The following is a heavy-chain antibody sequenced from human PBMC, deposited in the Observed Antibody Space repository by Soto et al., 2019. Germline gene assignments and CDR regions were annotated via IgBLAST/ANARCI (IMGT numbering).Heavy chain of an antibody. V-gene: IGHV3-48*01. J-gene: IGHJ4*02. Sequence: EVQLVESGGGLVQPGGSLRLSCAASGFTFSSYSMNWVRQAPGKGLEWVSYISTSGSTIYYADSVKGRFTISRDNAKNSLSLQMNSLRAEDTAVYYCARDPCRSTSCYFDYWGQGPLVTVSS. CDR1: GFTFSSYS. CDR2: ISTSGSTI. D-gene: IGHD2-2*01. CDR3: ARDPCRSTSCYFDY.